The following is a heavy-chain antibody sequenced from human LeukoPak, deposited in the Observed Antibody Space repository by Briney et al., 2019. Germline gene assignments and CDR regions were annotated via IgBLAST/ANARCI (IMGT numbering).Heavy chain of an antibody. CDR3: TRDRSRAEDD. J-gene: IGHJ4*02. Sequence: GGSLRLSCAASGFNFSGHWMMWVRQAPGKGLEGVANMNQGGSDKYYVDSVKGRFTISRDNANNLLYLQMNSLRGEDTAVYYCTRDRSRAEDDWGQGTLVTVSS. V-gene: IGHV3-7*01. CDR1: GFNFSGHW. CDR2: MNQGGSDK. D-gene: IGHD1-14*01.